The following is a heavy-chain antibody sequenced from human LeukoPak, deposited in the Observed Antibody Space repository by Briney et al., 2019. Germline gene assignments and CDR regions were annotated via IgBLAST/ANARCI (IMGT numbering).Heavy chain of an antibody. D-gene: IGHD3-10*01. CDR1: GFTFTSYS. CDR3: ARGGSGSS. J-gene: IGHJ5*02. CDR2: ISSSTIYI. V-gene: IGHV3-21*01. Sequence: GGSLRLSCAASGFTFTSYSMNWVRQAPGKGLEWVSSISSSTIYIYYADSVKGRFTISRDNAKNSLYLQMNNLRAEDTAVYYCARGGSGSSWGQGTLVTVSS.